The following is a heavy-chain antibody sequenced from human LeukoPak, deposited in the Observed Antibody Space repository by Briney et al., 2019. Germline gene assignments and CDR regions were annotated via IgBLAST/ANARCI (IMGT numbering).Heavy chain of an antibody. Sequence: GGPLTLPCSASGLTDKSNYMTGLRQAPGKGVDWVSVMYSGDSTYYDDSVKGRFTISRDNSKNTLDLQMNSLRDEDTGVYYCARADGYSSWFVYWGQGTLVTVSS. V-gene: IGHV3-53*01. CDR3: ARADGYSSWFVY. CDR1: GLTDKSNY. CDR2: MYSGDST. J-gene: IGHJ4*02. D-gene: IGHD5-18*01.